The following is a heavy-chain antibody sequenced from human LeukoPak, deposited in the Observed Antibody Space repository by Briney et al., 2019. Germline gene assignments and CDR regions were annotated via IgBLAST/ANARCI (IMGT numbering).Heavy chain of an antibody. CDR1: GGAISSGGYY. D-gene: IGHD3-22*01. V-gene: IGHV4-31*03. CDR2: IYYSGST. Sequence: SETLSLTCTVSGGAISSGGYYWSWIRQHPGKGLEWIGYIYYSGSTPYSPSLKSRVTISVDTPKNRFSLRLSSVTAADTAVYYCARGDYYDSNGYYYFDYWGQGTLVTVSS. J-gene: IGHJ4*02. CDR3: ARGDYYDSNGYYYFDY.